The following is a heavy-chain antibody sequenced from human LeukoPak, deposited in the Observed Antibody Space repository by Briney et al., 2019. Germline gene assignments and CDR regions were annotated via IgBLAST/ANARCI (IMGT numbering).Heavy chain of an antibody. CDR3: ASFVDTAMAAGVAFDI. CDR2: IYSGSST. CDR1: GFTFSSYG. D-gene: IGHD5-18*01. Sequence: GGSLRLXCAASGFTFSSYGMHWVRQAPGKVLEWVSVIYSGSSTYYADSVKGRFTISRDNSKNPLYLQMNSLRAEDTAVYYCASFVDTAMAAGVAFDIWGQGTMVTVSS. V-gene: IGHV3-NL1*01. J-gene: IGHJ3*02.